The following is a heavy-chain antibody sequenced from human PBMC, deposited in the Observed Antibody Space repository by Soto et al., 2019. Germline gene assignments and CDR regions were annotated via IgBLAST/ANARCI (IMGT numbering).Heavy chain of an antibody. J-gene: IGHJ5*02. CDR2: IWYDGSNK. CDR3: ARDLLFHDSSGYYYAP. CDR1: GFTFSSYG. V-gene: IGHV3-33*01. D-gene: IGHD3-22*01. Sequence: GGSLRLSCAASGFTFSSYGMHWFRQAPGKGLEWVAVIWYDGSNKYYADSVKGRFTISRDNSKNTLYLQMNSLRAEDTAVYYCARDLLFHDSSGYYYAPWGQGTLVTVSS.